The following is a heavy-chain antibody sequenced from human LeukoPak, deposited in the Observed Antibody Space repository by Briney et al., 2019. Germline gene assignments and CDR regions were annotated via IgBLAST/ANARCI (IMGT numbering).Heavy chain of an antibody. D-gene: IGHD3-16*02. CDR3: SKDISAGGLDV. V-gene: IGHV3-9*01. J-gene: IGHJ6*02. CDR2: GFWNGVDK. Sequence: GGSLRLSCVASGLIVNDHAMHWVRQTPGKGLEWVAGGFWNGVDKGYADSMKGRFTIFRDNAKNSMYLQMNSLRIEDTALYYCSKDISAGGLDVWGPGTPVTVSS. CDR1: GLIVNDHA.